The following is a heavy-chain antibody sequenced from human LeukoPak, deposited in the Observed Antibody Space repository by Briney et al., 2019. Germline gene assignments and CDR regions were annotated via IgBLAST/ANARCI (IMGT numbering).Heavy chain of an antibody. CDR3: ARGKTSQNIVTRKTYNWFDP. CDR2: ISSTSNYI. V-gene: IGHV3-21*01. D-gene: IGHD2/OR15-2a*01. Sequence: SGGSLRLSCAASGFTFSNAWMSWVRQAPGKGLEWVSSISSTSNYIYYADSVKGRFTISRDNAKNSLYLQMKSLRAEDTAVYYCARGKTSQNIVTRKTYNWFDPWGQGTLVTVSS. J-gene: IGHJ5*02. CDR1: GFTFSNAW.